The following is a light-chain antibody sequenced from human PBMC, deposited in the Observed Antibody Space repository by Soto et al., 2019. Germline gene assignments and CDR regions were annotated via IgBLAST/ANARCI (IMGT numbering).Light chain of an antibody. CDR1: SSDVGGYNY. CDR2: EVS. CDR3: SSYTSRSPRV. V-gene: IGLV2-14*01. Sequence: QSALTQPASVSGSPGQSITISCTGTSSDVGGYNYVSWYQQHPGKAPKLRIYEVSNRPSGVSNRFSGSKSGNTASLTISGLQSEDEADYYCSSYTSRSPRVFGGGTKVTVL. J-gene: IGLJ2*01.